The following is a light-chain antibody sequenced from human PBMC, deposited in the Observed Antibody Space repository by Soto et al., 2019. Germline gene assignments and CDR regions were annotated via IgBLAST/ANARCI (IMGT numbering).Light chain of an antibody. V-gene: IGKV3-15*01. CDR1: QSVSSN. CDR3: QQYNNWPSWT. Sequence: EIVLISVAAAPLKTPGGKATLSCRGSQSVSSNLAWYQQKPGQAPRLLIYGASTRATGIPARFSGSGSGTEFTLTISSLQSEDFAVYYCQQYNNWPSWTFGQGTKVDIK. J-gene: IGKJ1*01. CDR2: GAS.